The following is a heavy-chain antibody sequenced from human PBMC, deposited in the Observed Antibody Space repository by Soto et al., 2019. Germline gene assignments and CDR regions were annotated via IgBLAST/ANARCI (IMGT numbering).Heavy chain of an antibody. CDR3: AKLPGYNWKYYFDY. CDR1: GIKLSSYA. CDR2: ISGSGDTT. D-gene: IGHD1-1*01. V-gene: IGHV3-23*01. Sequence: GGSLRLSCAVAGIKLSSYAMSWVRQTPGKGLEWVSSISGSGDTTYYADSAKGRFTISRDNSKSSGFLQMDSLTAEDTAMYYCAKLPGYNWKYYFDYWGRGTLVTVSS. J-gene: IGHJ4*02.